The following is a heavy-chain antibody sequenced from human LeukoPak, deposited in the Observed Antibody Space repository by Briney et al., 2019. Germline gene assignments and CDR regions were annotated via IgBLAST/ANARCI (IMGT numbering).Heavy chain of an antibody. Sequence: PGRSLRLSCAASGFTFSMYWMSWVRQAPGRGPEWVANIKVDGSEIYYVDSAKGRFTISRDNAKNSLYLQMNSLRAEDTAVYYCTRDRQGPRLYEMDIWGQGTTVTVSS. D-gene: IGHD2-8*01. J-gene: IGHJ6*02. CDR3: TRDRQGPRLYEMDI. CDR2: IKVDGSEI. V-gene: IGHV3-7*01. CDR1: GFTFSMYW.